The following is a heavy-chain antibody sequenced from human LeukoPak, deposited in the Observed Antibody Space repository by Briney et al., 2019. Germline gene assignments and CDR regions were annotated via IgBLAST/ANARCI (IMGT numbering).Heavy chain of an antibody. D-gene: IGHD2/OR15-2a*01. CDR3: ARETLLATFDP. V-gene: IGHV3-21*01. CDR1: GFTFSSYS. J-gene: IGHJ5*02. Sequence: GGSLRLSCAASGFTFSSYSMNWVRQAPGKGLEWASSISSSSSYIYYADSVKGRFTISRDNAKNSLYLQMNSLRAEDTAVYYCARETLLATFDPWGQGTLVTVSS. CDR2: ISSSSSYI.